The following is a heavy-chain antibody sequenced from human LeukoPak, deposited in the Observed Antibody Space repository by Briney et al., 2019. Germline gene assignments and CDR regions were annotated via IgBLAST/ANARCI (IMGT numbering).Heavy chain of an antibody. CDR3: AKGSSTTCPCYRDH. CDR2: ISYRSSDI. V-gene: IGHV3-21*01. Sequence: GGSLRLSCAASEFTLSSYNMKWVRQAPGKGLEWVSSISYRSSDIEYADSVKGRFTISRDNSKNTLYLQMNSLRAEDTAVYYCAKGSSTTCPCYRDHWGQGTLVTVSS. D-gene: IGHD2-2*01. J-gene: IGHJ4*02. CDR1: EFTLSSYN.